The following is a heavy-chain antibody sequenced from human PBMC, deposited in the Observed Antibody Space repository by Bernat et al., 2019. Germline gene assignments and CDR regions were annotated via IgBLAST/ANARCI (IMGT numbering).Heavy chain of an antibody. CDR2: IKSKTDGGTT. D-gene: IGHD5-18*01. J-gene: IGHJ4*02. V-gene: IGHV3-15*01. Sequence: EVQLVESGGGLVKPGGSLRLSCAVSGFTFSNAWMSWVRQAPGKGLEWVGRIKSKTDGGTTDYAAPVKGRFTISRDDSKNTLYLQMNSLKTEDTAVYYCTTDPGYSYGYVYWGQGTLVTVSS. CDR1: GFTFSNAW. CDR3: TTDPGYSYGYVY.